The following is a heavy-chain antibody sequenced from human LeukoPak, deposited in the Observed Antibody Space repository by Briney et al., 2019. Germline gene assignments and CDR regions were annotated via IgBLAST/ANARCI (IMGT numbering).Heavy chain of an antibody. CDR2: ISTGGGST. J-gene: IGHJ4*02. CDR3: ARDPAITLLRGVIDY. CDR1: GFTFSSYG. Sequence: GGSLRPSCAASGFTFSSYGMSWVRQAPGKGLEWVSAISTGGGSTYYADSVKGRFTISRDNSKNTLYLQMNSLQAEDTAVYYCARDPAITLLRGVIDYWGQGTLVTVSS. D-gene: IGHD3-10*01. V-gene: IGHV3-23*01.